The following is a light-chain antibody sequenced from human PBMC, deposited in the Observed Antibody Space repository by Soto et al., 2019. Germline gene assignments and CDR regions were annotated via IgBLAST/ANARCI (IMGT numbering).Light chain of an antibody. CDR1: SGYSNYK. V-gene: IGLV9-49*01. Sequence: QAVVTQPPSASASLGASVTLTCTLSSGYSNYKVDWYQQRPGKGPRFVMRVGTGGIVGSKGDGIPDRFSVLGSGLNRYLTIKNFQEEDESDYHCGADHGSGSNFVYVVFGGGTKVTVL. CDR2: VGTGGIVG. CDR3: GADHGSGSNFVYVV. J-gene: IGLJ2*01.